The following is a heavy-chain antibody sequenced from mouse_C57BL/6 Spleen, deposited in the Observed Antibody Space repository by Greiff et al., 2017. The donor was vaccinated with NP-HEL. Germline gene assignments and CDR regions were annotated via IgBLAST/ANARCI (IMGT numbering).Heavy chain of an antibody. CDR1: GYTFTSYW. J-gene: IGHJ2*01. Sequence: VQLQQPGAGLVKPGASVKLSCKASGYTFTSYWMQWVKQRPGQGLEWIGEIDPSDSYTNYNQKFKGKATLTVDTSSSTAYMQLSSLTSEDSAVYYCASLLRLRRGDYWGQGTTLTVSS. D-gene: IGHD3-2*02. V-gene: IGHV1-50*01. CDR2: IDPSDSYT. CDR3: ASLLRLRRGDY.